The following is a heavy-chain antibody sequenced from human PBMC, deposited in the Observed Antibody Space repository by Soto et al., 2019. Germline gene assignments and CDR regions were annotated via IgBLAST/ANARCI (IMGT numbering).Heavy chain of an antibody. D-gene: IGHD3-16*01. J-gene: IGHJ6*02. V-gene: IGHV1-46*01. CDR3: ARGAPTVSWDYYYGMDV. CDR2: INPSGGST. CDR1: GYTFTSYY. Sequence: VASVKVSCKXSGYTFTSYYMHWVRQAPGQGLEWMGIINPSGGSTSYAQKFQGRVTMTRDTSTSTVYMELSSLRSEDTAVYYCARGAPTVSWDYYYGMDVWGQGTTVTVSS.